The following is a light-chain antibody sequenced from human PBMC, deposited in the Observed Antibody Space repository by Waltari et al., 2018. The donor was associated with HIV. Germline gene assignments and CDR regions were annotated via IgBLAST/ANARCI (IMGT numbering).Light chain of an antibody. CDR3: SSYETGVTVT. J-gene: IGLJ2*01. Sequence: QSILTLPASVSGYLGQSITIPCTGPISDVRDETTLCVSWYQHHPGKFPKLLIYGVNDRPSGFSSRFSGSKSGNTASLTISGLQPEDEAVYYCSSYETGVTVTFGGGTKVTVL. V-gene: IGLV2-14*03. CDR1: ISDVRDETTLC. CDR2: GVN.